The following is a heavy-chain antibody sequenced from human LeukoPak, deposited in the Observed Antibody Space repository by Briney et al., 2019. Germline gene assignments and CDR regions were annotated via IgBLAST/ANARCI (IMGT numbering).Heavy chain of an antibody. CDR1: GYTFTGYY. J-gene: IGHJ6*02. V-gene: IGHV1-2*02. CDR3: ARALGYCSGGSCSTSPHYYYYYGMDV. CDR2: INPNSGGT. Sequence: GASVKVSCKASGYTFTGYYMHWVRQAPGQGLEWMGWINPNSGGTNYAQKFQGRVTMTRDTSISTAYMELSRLRSDDTAVYYCARALGYCSGGSCSTSPHYYYYYGMDVWGQGTTVTVSS. D-gene: IGHD2-15*01.